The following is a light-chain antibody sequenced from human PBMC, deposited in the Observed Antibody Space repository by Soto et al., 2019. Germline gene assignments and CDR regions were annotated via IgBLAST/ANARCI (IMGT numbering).Light chain of an antibody. J-gene: IGKJ1*01. V-gene: IGKV1-39*01. Sequence: DIQLTQSTSTLAASVGGTVAITCLASQSINNWVAWYHLKPGKAPKLRIYAASSLQSGVPSRFSGSGSGTDFTLTISSLQPEDFATYYCQQSYSTSHTFGQGTKVDI. CDR2: AAS. CDR3: QQSYSTSHT. CDR1: QSINNW.